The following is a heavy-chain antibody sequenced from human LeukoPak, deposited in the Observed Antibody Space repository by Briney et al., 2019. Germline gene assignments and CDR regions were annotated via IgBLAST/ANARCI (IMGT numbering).Heavy chain of an antibody. CDR3: AIFLTPYDILTNDAFDI. CDR2: ISWNSGSI. V-gene: IGHV3-9*01. CDR1: GFTFDDYA. J-gene: IGHJ3*02. D-gene: IGHD3-9*01. Sequence: GGSLRLSCAASGFTFDDYAMHWVRQAPGKGLEWVSGISWNSGSIGYADSVKGRFTISRDNAKNSLYLQMNSLRAEDTALYYCAIFLTPYDILTNDAFDIWGQGTMVTVSS.